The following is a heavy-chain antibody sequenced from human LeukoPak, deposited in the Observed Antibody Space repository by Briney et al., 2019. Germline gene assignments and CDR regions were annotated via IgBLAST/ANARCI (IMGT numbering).Heavy chain of an antibody. CDR3: AKDTLYDNSGY. CDR2: ISGSGGST. Sequence: PGGSLRLSCAASGFIFSDYWMSWVRQAPGKGLEWVSAISGSGGSTYYADSVKGRFTISRDNSKNTLYLQMNSLRAEDTAIYYCAKDTLYDNSGYWGQGTLVTVSS. V-gene: IGHV3-23*01. J-gene: IGHJ4*02. D-gene: IGHD3-22*01. CDR1: GFIFSDYW.